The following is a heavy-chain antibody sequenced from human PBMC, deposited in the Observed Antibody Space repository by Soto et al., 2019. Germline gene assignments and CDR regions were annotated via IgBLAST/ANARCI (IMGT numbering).Heavy chain of an antibody. D-gene: IGHD3-22*01. CDR1: GFTFSSYS. Sequence: PGGSLRLSCAASGFTFSSYSMNWVRQAPGKGLEWVSSISSSSSYIYYADTVKGRFTISRDNAKNSLYLQMNSMKAENTKVYYCAGDSGTYYYDSSGYNWFDPWGQGT. V-gene: IGHV3-21*01. J-gene: IGHJ5*02. CDR2: ISSSSSYI. CDR3: AGDSGTYYYDSSGYNWFDP.